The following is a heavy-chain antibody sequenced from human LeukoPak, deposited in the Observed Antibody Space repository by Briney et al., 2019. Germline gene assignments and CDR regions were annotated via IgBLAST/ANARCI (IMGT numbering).Heavy chain of an antibody. CDR2: ISSSSSYT. J-gene: IGHJ3*02. V-gene: IGHV3-11*05. D-gene: IGHD4-23*01. Sequence: GGSLRLSCAASGFTFNTYWMHWVRQAPGKGLEWVSYISSSSSYTNYADSVKGRFTISRDNAKNSLYLQMNSLRAEDTAVYYCARAKLWATVVNGAFDIWGQGTMVTVSS. CDR3: ARAKLWATVVNGAFDI. CDR1: GFTFNTYW.